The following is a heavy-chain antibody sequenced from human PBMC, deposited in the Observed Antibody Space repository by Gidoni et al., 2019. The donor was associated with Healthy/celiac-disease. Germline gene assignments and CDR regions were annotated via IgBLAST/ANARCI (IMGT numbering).Heavy chain of an antibody. J-gene: IGHJ5*02. V-gene: IGHV4-31*03. CDR2: IYYSGST. Sequence: QVQLQESGPGLVKPSQTLSLTRTVSGCSIRRGGYYWSWIRQHPGKGLEWIVYIYYSGSTYNNPSLKSRVTISVDKSKNQFSLKLSSGTAADTAVYYCARDHQGDWFDPWGQGTLVTVSS. CDR3: ARDHQGDWFDP. CDR1: GCSIRRGGYY.